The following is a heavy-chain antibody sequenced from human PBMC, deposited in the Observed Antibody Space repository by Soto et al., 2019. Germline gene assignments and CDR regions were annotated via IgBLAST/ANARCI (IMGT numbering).Heavy chain of an antibody. CDR3: ARDDYGGRALDY. J-gene: IGHJ4*02. Sequence: AASVKVSCKASGYTFTSYYMHWVRQAPGQGLEWMGIIIPIFGTANYAQKFQGRVTITADESTSTAYMELSSLRSEDTAVYYCARDDYGGRALDYWGQGTLVTVSS. CDR1: GYTFTSYY. D-gene: IGHD4-17*01. V-gene: IGHV1-69*13. CDR2: IIPIFGTA.